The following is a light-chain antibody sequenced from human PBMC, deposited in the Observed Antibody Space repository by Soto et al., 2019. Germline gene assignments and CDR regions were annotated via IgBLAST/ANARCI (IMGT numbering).Light chain of an antibody. CDR3: QQYNNWWT. CDR2: GAS. CDR1: QSVSSS. Sequence: EVVMTQSPATLSLSPGERATLSRRASQSVSSSLAWYQQKPGQAPRLLIYGASTRAAGIPDRFSGSGSETEFTVTISSLQAEDFAIYYCQQYNNWWTFGQGTKVEIK. V-gene: IGKV3-15*01. J-gene: IGKJ1*01.